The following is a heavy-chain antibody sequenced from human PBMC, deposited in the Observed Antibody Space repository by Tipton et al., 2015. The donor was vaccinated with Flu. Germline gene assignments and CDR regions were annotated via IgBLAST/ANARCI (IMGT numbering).Heavy chain of an antibody. CDR1: GGPFSGYY. CDR3: ARRRSLRSGYY. D-gene: IGHD3-22*01. V-gene: IGHV4-34*01. J-gene: IGHJ4*02. CDR2: INHSGST. Sequence: TLSLTCAVYGGPFSGYYWSWIRQPPGKGLEWIGEINHSGSTNYNPSLKSRVTISVDTSKNQFSLKLSSVTAADTAVYYCARRRSLRSGYYWGQGTLVTVSS.